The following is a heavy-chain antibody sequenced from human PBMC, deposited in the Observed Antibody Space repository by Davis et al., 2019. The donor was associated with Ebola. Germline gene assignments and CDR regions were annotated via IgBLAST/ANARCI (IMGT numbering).Heavy chain of an antibody. CDR3: AKDYYDSSGRYFDY. Sequence: GESLKISCAASGFIFSNYWMSWVRQAPGKGPEWVAIIKQDGGEKHYVDSVKGRFTISRDNAKNTLYLQMNSLRAEDTAVYYCAKDYYDSSGRYFDYWGQGTLVTVSS. CDR1: GFIFSNYW. J-gene: IGHJ4*02. V-gene: IGHV3-7*01. D-gene: IGHD3-22*01. CDR2: IKQDGGEK.